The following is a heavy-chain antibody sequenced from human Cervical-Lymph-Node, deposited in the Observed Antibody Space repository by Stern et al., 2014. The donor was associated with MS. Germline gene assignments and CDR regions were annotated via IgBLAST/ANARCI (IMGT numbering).Heavy chain of an antibody. CDR2: VSYDGSQI. V-gene: IGHV3-30-3*01. D-gene: IGHD3-10*01. J-gene: IGHJ4*02. CDR1: GFTFSTYA. CDR3: ARGGRGVGLEY. Sequence: QVQLVESGGGVVQPGRSLSPSCVASGFTFSTYAMHWVRQAPGKGLEWVAFVSYDGSQIDSTDAVKARFTISRDNSKNTLYLHMNSLRDEDTAVYFCARGGRGVGLEYWGQGALVTVSS.